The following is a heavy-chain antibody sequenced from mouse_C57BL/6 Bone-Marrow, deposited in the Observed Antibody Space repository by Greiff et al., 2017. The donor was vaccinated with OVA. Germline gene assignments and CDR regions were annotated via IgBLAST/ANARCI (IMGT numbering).Heavy chain of an antibody. V-gene: IGHV10-1*01. Sequence: DVKLQESGGGLVQPKGSLKLSCAASGFSFNTYAMNWVRQAPGKGLEWVARIRSKSNNYATYYADSVKDRFTISRNDSESMLYLQMNNLKTEDTAVYYCVRQRFAYWGQGTLVTVSA. CDR2: IRSKSNNYAT. J-gene: IGHJ3*01. CDR3: VRQRFAY. CDR1: GFSFNTYA.